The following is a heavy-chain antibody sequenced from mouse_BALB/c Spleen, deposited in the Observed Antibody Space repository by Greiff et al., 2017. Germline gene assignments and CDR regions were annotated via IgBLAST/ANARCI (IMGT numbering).Heavy chain of an antibody. J-gene: IGHJ1*01. CDR2: INPYNDGT. CDR3: ARGGYDGYPGKYFDV. Sequence: EVQLQQSGPELVKPGASVKMSCKASGYTFTSYVMHWVKQKPGQGLEWIGYINPYNDGTKYNEKFKGKATLTSDKSSSTAYMELSSLTSEDSAVYYCARGGYDGYPGKYFDVWGAGTTVTVSS. D-gene: IGHD2-3*01. CDR1: GYTFTSYV. V-gene: IGHV1-14*01.